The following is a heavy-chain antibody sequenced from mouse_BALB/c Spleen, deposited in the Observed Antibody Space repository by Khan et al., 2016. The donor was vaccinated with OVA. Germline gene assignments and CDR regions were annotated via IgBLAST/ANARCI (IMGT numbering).Heavy chain of an antibody. V-gene: IGHV2-6-1*01. Sequence: VQLQESGPGLVAPSQSLSITCTISGFSLTSYGVHWVRQPPGKGLEWLVVIWSDGHTTYNSALKSRLSISKDNSKSQVFLKMNSLQTDDTAMYXFARHGYYGNYGPYFDVWGAGTTVTVSS. J-gene: IGHJ1*01. CDR3: ARHGYYGNYGPYFDV. D-gene: IGHD2-1*01. CDR2: IWSDGHT. CDR1: GFSLTSYG.